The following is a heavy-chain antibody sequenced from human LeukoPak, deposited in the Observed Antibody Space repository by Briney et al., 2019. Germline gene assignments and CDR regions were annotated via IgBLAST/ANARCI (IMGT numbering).Heavy chain of an antibody. V-gene: IGHV3-74*01. D-gene: IGHD2-2*01. J-gene: IGHJ4*02. CDR2: INSDGDST. CDR3: ARSESLGYCSSTSCPFDY. CDR1: GFTFSSYW. Sequence: GGSLRLSCAASGFTFSSYWMHWARQVPGKGLVWVSRINSDGDSTSYADSVKGRLTISRDNAKNTLYVQMNSLRAEDTAVYYCARSESLGYCSSTSCPFDYWGQGTLVTVSS.